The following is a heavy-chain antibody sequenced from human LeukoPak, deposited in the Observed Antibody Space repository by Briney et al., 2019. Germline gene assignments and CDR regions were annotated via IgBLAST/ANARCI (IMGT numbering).Heavy chain of an antibody. Sequence: ASVKVSCKASGYTFTGYYMHWVRQAPGQGLEWMGWINPNSGGTNYAQKFQGRVTVTRDTSISTAYMELSRLRSDDTAVYYCARAVGYYYGVDVWGRGTTVTVSS. J-gene: IGHJ6*02. CDR3: ARAVGYYYGVDV. CDR2: INPNSGGT. CDR1: GYTFTGYY. V-gene: IGHV1-2*02.